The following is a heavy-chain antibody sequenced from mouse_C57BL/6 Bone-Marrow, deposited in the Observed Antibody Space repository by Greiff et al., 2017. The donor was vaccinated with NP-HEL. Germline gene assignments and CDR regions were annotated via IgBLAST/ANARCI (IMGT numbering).Heavy chain of an antibody. CDR1: GFTSSSYG. CDR3: ASPYDYDVAWFAY. V-gene: IGHV5-6*01. CDR2: ISSGGSYT. D-gene: IGHD2-4*01. Sequence: EVQVVESGGDLVKPGGSLKLSCAASGFTSSSYGMSWVRQTPDKRLEWVATISSGGSYTYYPDSVKGRFTISRDNAKNTLYLQMSSLKSEDTAMYYCASPYDYDVAWFAYWGQGTLVTVSA. J-gene: IGHJ3*01.